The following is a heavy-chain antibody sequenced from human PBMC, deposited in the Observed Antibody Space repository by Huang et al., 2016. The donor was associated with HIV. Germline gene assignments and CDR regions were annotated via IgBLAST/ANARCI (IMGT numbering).Heavy chain of an antibody. Sequence: EVQLVESGGALVQPGGSLKLSCVVPGFDFSKYSMTWVRQAPGKGLEWGSYIRGTSSNRYYADSVKGRFTISRDNAKNSVFLQMRSLRAEDTALYYCARTEMEYYYGSSGYYPDYWGQGTQVTVSS. CDR2: IRGTSSNR. V-gene: IGHV3-48*01. CDR1: GFDFSKYS. CDR3: ARTEMEYYYGSSGYYPDY. J-gene: IGHJ4*02. D-gene: IGHD3-22*01.